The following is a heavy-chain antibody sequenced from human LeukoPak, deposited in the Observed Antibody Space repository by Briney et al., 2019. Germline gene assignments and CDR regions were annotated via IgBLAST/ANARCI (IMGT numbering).Heavy chain of an antibody. CDR2: ISGGGST. V-gene: IGHV3-23*01. J-gene: IGHJ4*02. CDR1: GFTFTSYS. CDR3: AKGGKWDVTPFDY. Sequence: GGSLRLSCAASGFTFTSYSMNWVRQAPGKGLEWVSTISGGGSTYYADSVKGRFTIPRDNSKNTLYLQVNSLRAEDTAVYYCAKGGKWDVTPFDYWGQGTLVTVSS. D-gene: IGHD1-26*01.